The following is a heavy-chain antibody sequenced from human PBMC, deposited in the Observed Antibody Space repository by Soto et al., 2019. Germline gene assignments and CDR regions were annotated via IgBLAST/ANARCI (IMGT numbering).Heavy chain of an antibody. CDR3: ARGHSSSSPFDY. V-gene: IGHV4-39*07. J-gene: IGHJ4*02. CDR1: GGSISSRGYY. CDR2: IYYSGST. D-gene: IGHD6-6*01. Sequence: SETLSLTCTVSGGSISSRGYYWGWIRQPPGKGLEWIGTIYYSGSTYYNPSLKSRVTISVDRSKNQFSLKLSSVTAADTAVYYCARGHSSSSPFDYWGQGTLVTVSS.